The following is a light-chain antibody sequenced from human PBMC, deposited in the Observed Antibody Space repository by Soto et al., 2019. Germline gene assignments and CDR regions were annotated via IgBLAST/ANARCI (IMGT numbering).Light chain of an antibody. CDR2: TSG. CDR3: QKTYSTPYT. J-gene: IGKJ2*01. V-gene: IGKV1-39*01. CDR1: QRITTY. Sequence: IHMTQSPSSLSASVGDRGNITCRASQRITTYWNWYQQKPGEAPKLLISTSGSLQRGVPSRFSGSGSGTDFTLTITSLQPADFATYFCQKTYSTPYTFGQGTKLEI.